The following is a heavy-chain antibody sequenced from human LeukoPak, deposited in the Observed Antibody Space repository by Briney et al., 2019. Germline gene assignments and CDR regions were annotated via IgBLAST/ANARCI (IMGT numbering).Heavy chain of an antibody. D-gene: IGHD3-10*01. CDR2: INPSGGST. V-gene: IGHV1-46*01. CDR3: ARASGSSFLDY. Sequence: ASVKVSCTASGYIFTSYYMHWVRQAPGQGLEWMGIINPSGGSTSYAQKFQGRVTMTRDTSTSTVYMELSSLRSEDTAVYYCARASGSSFLDYWGQGTLVTVSS. J-gene: IGHJ4*02. CDR1: GYIFTSYY.